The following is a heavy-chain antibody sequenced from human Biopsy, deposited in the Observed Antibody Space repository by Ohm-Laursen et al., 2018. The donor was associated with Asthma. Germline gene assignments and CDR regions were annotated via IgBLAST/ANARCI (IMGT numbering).Heavy chain of an antibody. CDR3: ALSQFDY. Sequence: SEKASCNASGDSFSNYAISWARQAPGQGLEWVGIINPPTGDTSYAQKFLGRVTVTRDTSTSTVYMELSSLRSEDTAVYYCALSQFDYWGQGTLLTVSS. CDR1: GDSFSNYA. V-gene: IGHV1-46*01. J-gene: IGHJ4*02. CDR2: INPPTGDT.